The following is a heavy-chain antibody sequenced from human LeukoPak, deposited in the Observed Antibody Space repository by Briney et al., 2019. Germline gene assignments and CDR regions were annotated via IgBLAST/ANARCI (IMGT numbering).Heavy chain of an antibody. CDR3: AKGGCRGTCNPLAY. D-gene: IGHD2-15*01. J-gene: IGHJ4*02. CDR2: MNPNSGNT. CDR1: GYTFTSYD. V-gene: IGHV1-8*01. Sequence: ASVKVSCKASGYTFTSYDINWVRQATGQGLEWMGWMNPNSGNTGYAQKFQGRVTMTRNTSISTAYMELSSLRSEDTAVYYCAKGGCRGTCNPLAYWGQGALVTVSP.